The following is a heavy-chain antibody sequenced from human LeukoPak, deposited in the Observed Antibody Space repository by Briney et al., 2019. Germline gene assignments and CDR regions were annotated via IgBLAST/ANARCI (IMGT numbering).Heavy chain of an antibody. CDR2: IKQDGSEK. V-gene: IGHV3-7*01. D-gene: IGHD4-23*01. CDR3: TREGMALVNFDY. CDR1: GFTFSSRDW. J-gene: IGHJ4*02. Sequence: GGSLRLSCVASGFTFSSRDWMTWVRQAPGKGLEWVANIKQDGSEKNYVDSVKGRFTISRDNAKNTLYLQMNSLRGEDTAVYYCTREGMALVNFDYWGLGTLVTVSS.